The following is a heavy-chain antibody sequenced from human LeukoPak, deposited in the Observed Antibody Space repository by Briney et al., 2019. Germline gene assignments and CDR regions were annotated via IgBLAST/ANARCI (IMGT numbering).Heavy chain of an antibody. CDR2: ISDSGAAM. CDR1: GFTFSSYS. Sequence: PGGSLRLSCAASGFTFSSYSMNWVRQAPGKGLQWVSYISDSGAAMYYADSVKGRFTISRDNAKNSLYLQMNSLRAEDTAVYYCARCGGDCYGHFDYWGQGTLVTVSS. D-gene: IGHD2-21*02. CDR3: ARCGGDCYGHFDY. V-gene: IGHV3-21*05. J-gene: IGHJ4*02.